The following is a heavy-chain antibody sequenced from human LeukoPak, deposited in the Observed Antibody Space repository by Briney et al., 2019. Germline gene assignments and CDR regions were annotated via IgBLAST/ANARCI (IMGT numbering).Heavy chain of an antibody. CDR1: GFTFSSYG. V-gene: IGHV3-30*18. Sequence: PGRSLRLSCAASGFTFSSYGMHWVRQAPGKGLEWVAVISYDGSNKYYADSVKGRFTISRDNSKNTLYLQMNSLRAEDTAVYYCAKAGYSYGDHYYGMDVWGQGTTVTVSS. D-gene: IGHD5-18*01. CDR3: AKAGYSYGDHYYGMDV. J-gene: IGHJ6*02. CDR2: ISYDGSNK.